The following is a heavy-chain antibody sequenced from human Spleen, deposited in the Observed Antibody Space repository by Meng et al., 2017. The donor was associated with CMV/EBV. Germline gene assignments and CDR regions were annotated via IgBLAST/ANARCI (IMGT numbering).Heavy chain of an antibody. V-gene: IGHV3-23*01. CDR3: AREDYSGYDPPNWFDP. Sequence: GESLKISCSASGFTFNNYAMTWVRQAPGKGLEWVSTVLGTGPPYYADYVKGRSTISRDNAKKSLYLEMNILRAEDTALYYCAREDYSGYDPPNWFDPWGPGTLVTVSS. CDR2: VLGTGPP. CDR1: GFTFNNYA. J-gene: IGHJ5*02. D-gene: IGHD4-23*01.